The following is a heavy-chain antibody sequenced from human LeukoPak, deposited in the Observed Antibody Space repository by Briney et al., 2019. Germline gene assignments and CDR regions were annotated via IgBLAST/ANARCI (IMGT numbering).Heavy chain of an antibody. CDR3: ARESRPLNPIDYFDY. J-gene: IGHJ4*02. Sequence: SVKVSCKASGGTLSSYAISWVRQAPGQGLEWMGGIIPIFGTANYAQKFQGRVTITADESTSTAYMELSSLRSEDTAVYYSARESRPLNPIDYFDYWGQGTPVTVSS. V-gene: IGHV1-69*13. CDR1: GGTLSSYA. CDR2: IIPIFGTA. D-gene: IGHD1-14*01.